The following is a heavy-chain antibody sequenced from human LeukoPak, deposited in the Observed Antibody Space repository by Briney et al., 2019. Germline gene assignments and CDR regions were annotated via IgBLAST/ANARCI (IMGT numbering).Heavy chain of an antibody. Sequence: ASVKVSCKASGYTFTSYGISWVRQAPGQGLEWMGWISAYNGNTNYAQKLQGRVTMTTDTSTSTAYMELRSLRSDDTAVYYCATDKGDLSSGIFDYWGQGTLVTVSS. V-gene: IGHV1-18*01. D-gene: IGHD3-22*01. CDR2: ISAYNGNT. CDR3: ATDKGDLSSGIFDY. CDR1: GYTFTSYG. J-gene: IGHJ4*02.